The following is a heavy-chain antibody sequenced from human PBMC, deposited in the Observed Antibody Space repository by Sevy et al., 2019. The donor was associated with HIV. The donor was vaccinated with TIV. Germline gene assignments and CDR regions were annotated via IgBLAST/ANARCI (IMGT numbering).Heavy chain of an antibody. CDR1: GFTFSNFG. D-gene: IGHD6-13*01. J-gene: IGHJ4*02. V-gene: IGHV3-30*02. CDR2: IRYDGSDK. CDR3: AKDLAGSGRRYFDY. Sequence: GGSLRLSCTASGFTFSNFGMHWVRQVPGKGLEWVTFIRYDGSDKYYAASVKGRFTISRDDSKNTLYLQMDRLRAEDTAIYYCAKDLAGSGRRYFDYWGQGTLVTVSS.